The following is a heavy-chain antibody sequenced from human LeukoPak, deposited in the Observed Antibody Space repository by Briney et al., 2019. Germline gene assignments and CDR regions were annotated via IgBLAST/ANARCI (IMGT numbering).Heavy chain of an antibody. D-gene: IGHD1-1*01. CDR3: AKALGRYNWTDAGFDP. CDR2: ISGSGGST. Sequence: GGSLRLSCAASGFTFSSYAMSWVRQAPGKGLEWVSAISGSGGSTYYADSVKGRVTISRDNSKNTLYLQMNSLRAEDTAVYYCAKALGRYNWTDAGFDPWGQGTLVTVSS. CDR1: GFTFSSYA. J-gene: IGHJ5*02. V-gene: IGHV3-23*01.